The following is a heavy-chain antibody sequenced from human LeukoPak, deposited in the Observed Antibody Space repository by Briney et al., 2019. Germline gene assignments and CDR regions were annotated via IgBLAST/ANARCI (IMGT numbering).Heavy chain of an antibody. Sequence: ASVKVSCKASGYTFTSYDINWVRQATGQGPEWMGWMNPNSGNTSYAQKFQGRVTMTRDTSINTAYMELTSLRSEDTAVYYCTRGRGSGSYGTGLDPWGQGSLVTVSS. J-gene: IGHJ5*02. CDR2: MNPNSGNT. CDR1: GYTFTSYD. V-gene: IGHV1-8*01. D-gene: IGHD1-26*01. CDR3: TRGRGSGSYGTGLDP.